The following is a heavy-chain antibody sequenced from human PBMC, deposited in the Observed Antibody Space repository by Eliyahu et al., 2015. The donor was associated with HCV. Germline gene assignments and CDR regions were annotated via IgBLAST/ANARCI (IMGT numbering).Heavy chain of an antibody. CDR3: ARGSQGPDY. Sequence: QVQLQESGPGRVKPSETLSLTCTVSGASLNFFXWSWIRQPAGKGLEWIGXIYPNGNTNYNPSLQSRVSMSVDMSKNQFSLRLTSVTAADTAVYFCARGSQGPDYWGQGSLVTVSS. J-gene: IGHJ4*02. CDR1: GASLNFFX. V-gene: IGHV4-4*07. CDR2: IYPNGNT.